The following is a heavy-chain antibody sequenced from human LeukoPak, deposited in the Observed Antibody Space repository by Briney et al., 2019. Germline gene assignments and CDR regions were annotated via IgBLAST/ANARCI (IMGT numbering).Heavy chain of an antibody. CDR3: ARDSGSGWYVYFDY. J-gene: IGHJ4*02. CDR2: ISSSSSTI. Sequence: GGSLRLSCAASGFTLRSYTMNWVRQAPGKGLEWVSYISSSSSTIYYADSVKGRFTISRDNAKNSLYLQMNSLRAEDTAVYYCARDSGSGWYVYFDYWGQGTLVTVSS. V-gene: IGHV3-48*04. D-gene: IGHD6-19*01. CDR1: GFTLRSYT.